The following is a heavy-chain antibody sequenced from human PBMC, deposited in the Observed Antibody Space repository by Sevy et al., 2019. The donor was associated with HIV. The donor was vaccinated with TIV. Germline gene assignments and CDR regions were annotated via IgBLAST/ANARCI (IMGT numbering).Heavy chain of an antibody. Sequence: SETLSLTCTVSGGSISSSSYYWGWIRQPPGKGLEWIGSIYYSGSTYYNPPLKSRVTISVDTSKNQFSLKLSSVTAADTAVYYCARQRRIAVAGILGENWFDPWGQGTLVTVSS. D-gene: IGHD6-19*01. J-gene: IGHJ5*02. CDR3: ARQRRIAVAGILGENWFDP. CDR2: IYYSGST. CDR1: GGSISSSSYY. V-gene: IGHV4-39*01.